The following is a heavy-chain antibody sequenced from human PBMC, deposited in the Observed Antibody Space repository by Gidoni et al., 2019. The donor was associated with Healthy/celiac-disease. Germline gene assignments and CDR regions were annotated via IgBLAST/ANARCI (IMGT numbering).Heavy chain of an antibody. Sequence: QVQLVQPGAEVKKPGASVTVSCKASGYTFTSYYMHWVRQAPGQGLEWMGIINPSGGSTSYAQKFQGRVTMTRDTSTSTVYMELSSLRSEDTAVYYCARENLRNWFDPWGQGTLVTVSS. CDR3: ARENLRNWFDP. V-gene: IGHV1-46*01. CDR2: INPSGGST. D-gene: IGHD5-12*01. CDR1: GYTFTSYY. J-gene: IGHJ5*02.